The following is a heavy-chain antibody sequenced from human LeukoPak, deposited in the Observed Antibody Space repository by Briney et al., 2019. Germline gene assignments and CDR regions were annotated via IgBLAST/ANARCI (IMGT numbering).Heavy chain of an antibody. CDR1: GGSFSSYY. CDR2: IYYSGST. D-gene: IGHD3-10*01. CDR3: ARSELLWFGGVNSGFDY. J-gene: IGHJ4*02. V-gene: IGHV4-59*01. Sequence: SETLSLTCTVSGGSFSSYYWSWIRQPPGKGLEWIGYIYYSGSTNYNPSLKSRVTISLDTSKNQFSLKLSSVTAADTAVYYCARSELLWFGGVNSGFDYWGQGTLVTVSS.